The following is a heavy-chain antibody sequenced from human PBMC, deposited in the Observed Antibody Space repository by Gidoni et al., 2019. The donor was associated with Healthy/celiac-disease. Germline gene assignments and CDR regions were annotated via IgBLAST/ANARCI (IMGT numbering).Heavy chain of an antibody. V-gene: IGHV4-61*02. CDR1: GGSISSGSYY. D-gene: IGHD6-19*01. Sequence: QVQLQESGPGLVKPSQTLSLTCTVSGGSISSGSYYWSWIRQPAGKGLEWIGRIYTSGSTNYNPSLKSRVTISVDTSKNQFSLKLSSVTAADTAVYYCARGSIAVAGTRGNYFDYWGQGTLVTVSS. J-gene: IGHJ4*02. CDR2: IYTSGST. CDR3: ARGSIAVAGTRGNYFDY.